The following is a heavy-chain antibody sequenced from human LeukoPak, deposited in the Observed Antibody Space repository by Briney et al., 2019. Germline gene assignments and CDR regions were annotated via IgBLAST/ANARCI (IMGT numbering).Heavy chain of an antibody. Sequence: SETLSLTCAVYGGSFSGYYWSWIRQPPGKGLEWIGEINHSGSTNYNPSLKSRVTISVDTSKNQFSLKLSSVTAADTAVYYCARAGSWFVNTHYFDYWGQGTLVTVSS. CDR1: GGSFSGYY. CDR3: ARAGSWFVNTHYFDY. D-gene: IGHD2-15*01. J-gene: IGHJ4*02. CDR2: INHSGST. V-gene: IGHV4-34*01.